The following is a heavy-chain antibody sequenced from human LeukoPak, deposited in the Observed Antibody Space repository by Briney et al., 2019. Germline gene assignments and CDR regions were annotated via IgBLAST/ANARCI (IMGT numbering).Heavy chain of an antibody. Sequence: GGSLRLSCAASGCTFSSYAMSWVRQVPGKGLEWVSAISGSGGSTYYADSVKGRFTISRDNAKNSLYLQLNSLRDEDTAVYYCARDSGYSSSVDAFDIWGQGTMVTVSS. J-gene: IGHJ3*02. CDR3: ARDSGYSSSVDAFDI. D-gene: IGHD6-6*01. V-gene: IGHV3-23*01. CDR2: ISGSGGST. CDR1: GCTFSSYA.